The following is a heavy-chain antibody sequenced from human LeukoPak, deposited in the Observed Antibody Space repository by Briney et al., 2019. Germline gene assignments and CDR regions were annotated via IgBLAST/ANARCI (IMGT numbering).Heavy chain of an antibody. CDR1: GGSVSSGSYY. J-gene: IGHJ6*02. CDR3: ARDLGTRYYGMDV. CDR2: IYYSGST. Sequence: PSETLSLTCTVSGGSVSSGSYYWSWIRQPPGKGLEWIGYIYYSGSTNYNPSLKSRVTISVDTSKNQFSLKLSSVTAADTAVYYCARDLGTRYYGMDVWGQGTTVTVSS. V-gene: IGHV4-61*01.